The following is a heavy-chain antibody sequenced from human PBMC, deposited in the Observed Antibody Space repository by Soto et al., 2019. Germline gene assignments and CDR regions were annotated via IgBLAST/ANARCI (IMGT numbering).Heavy chain of an antibody. CDR2: ISSSGSTI. CDR3: AREIPPSYYYDSSGYYARRYGMDV. CDR1: GSTFSSYE. D-gene: IGHD3-22*01. Sequence: LRLSCAASGSTFSSYEMNWVRQAPGKGLEWVSYISSSGSTIYYADSVKGRFTISRDNAKNSLYLQMNSLRDEDTAVYYCAREIPPSYYYDSSGYYARRYGMDVWGQGTTVTVSS. V-gene: IGHV3-48*03. J-gene: IGHJ6*02.